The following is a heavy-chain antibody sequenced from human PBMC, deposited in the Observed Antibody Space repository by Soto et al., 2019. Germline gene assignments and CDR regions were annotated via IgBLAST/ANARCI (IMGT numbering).Heavy chain of an antibody. V-gene: IGHV3-33*01. D-gene: IGHD6-19*01. CDR2: IWYDGSNK. J-gene: IGHJ4*02. CDR3: ARALYSSGWISLDY. CDR1: GFTFSSYG. Sequence: QVQLVESGGGVVQPGRSLRLSCAASGFTFSSYGMHWVRQAPGKGLEWVAVIWYDGSNKYYADSVKGRFTISRDNSKNTLYLQMNSLRAEDTAVYYCARALYSSGWISLDYWGQGTLVTVSS.